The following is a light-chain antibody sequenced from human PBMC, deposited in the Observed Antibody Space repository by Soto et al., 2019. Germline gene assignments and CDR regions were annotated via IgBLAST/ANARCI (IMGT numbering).Light chain of an antibody. CDR1: QSVSSN. Sequence: EIVMTQSPATLSVSPGERATLSCRASQSVSSNLGWYQQKPGQSPRLLIYGASTRATGIPVRFSGSGSGTEFTLTISSLQSEDFAIYYCQQYDNWPLTVGGGTKVDSK. J-gene: IGKJ4*01. V-gene: IGKV3D-15*01. CDR3: QQYDNWPLT. CDR2: GAS.